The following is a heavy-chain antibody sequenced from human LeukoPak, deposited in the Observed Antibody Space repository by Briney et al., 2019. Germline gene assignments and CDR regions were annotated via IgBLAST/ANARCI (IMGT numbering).Heavy chain of an antibody. Sequence: SETLSLTCTVSGGSISSYYWSWIRQPPGKGLEWIGYIYYSGSTNYNPSLKSRVTISVDTSKNQFSLKLSSVTAADTAVYYCARARPKYYYYMDVWGKGTTVTVSS. CDR1: GGSISSYY. V-gene: IGHV4-59*12. CDR2: IYYSGST. CDR3: ARARPKYYYYMDV. J-gene: IGHJ6*03. D-gene: IGHD6-6*01.